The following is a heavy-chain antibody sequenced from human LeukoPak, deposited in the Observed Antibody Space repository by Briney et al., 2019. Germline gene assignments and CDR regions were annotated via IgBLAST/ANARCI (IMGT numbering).Heavy chain of an antibody. D-gene: IGHD1-14*01. J-gene: IGHJ4*02. CDR2: IIPIFGTA. Sequence: SVKVSCKASGGTFSSYAISWVRQAPGQGLEWMGGIIPIFGTANYAQRFQGRVTITTDESTSTAYMELSSLRSEDTAVYYCATDHGSSIPGRNPLFDYWGQGTLVTVSS. CDR1: GGTFSSYA. CDR3: ATDHGSSIPGRNPLFDY. V-gene: IGHV1-69*05.